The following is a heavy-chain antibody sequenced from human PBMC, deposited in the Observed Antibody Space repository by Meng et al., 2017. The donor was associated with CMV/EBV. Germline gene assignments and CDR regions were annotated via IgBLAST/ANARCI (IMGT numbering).Heavy chain of an antibody. CDR1: GGSFSGYY. CDR3: AREGVGCSSTSCFPSSGMDV. Sequence: SETLSLTCAVYGGSFSGYYWSWIRQPPGKGLEWIGEINHSGSTNYNPSLKSRVTISVDTSKNQFSLKLSSVPAADTAVYYCAREGVGCSSTSCFPSSGMDVWGQGTTVTVSS. V-gene: IGHV4-34*01. J-gene: IGHJ6*02. D-gene: IGHD2-2*01. CDR2: INHSGST.